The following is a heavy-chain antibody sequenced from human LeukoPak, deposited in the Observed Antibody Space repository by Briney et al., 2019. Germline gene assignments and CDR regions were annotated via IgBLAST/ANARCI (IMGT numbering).Heavy chain of an antibody. D-gene: IGHD6-13*01. Sequence: PGGSLRLSCAASGFTFDDYAMHWVRQAPGKGLEWVSGISWNSGSIGYADSVKGRFTISRDNAKNSMYLQMNSLTAEDTAVYYCATNSGYSTNYNYYYMDVWGKGTTVTVSS. CDR3: ATNSGYSTNYNYYYMDV. J-gene: IGHJ6*03. V-gene: IGHV3-9*01. CDR2: ISWNSGSI. CDR1: GFTFDDYA.